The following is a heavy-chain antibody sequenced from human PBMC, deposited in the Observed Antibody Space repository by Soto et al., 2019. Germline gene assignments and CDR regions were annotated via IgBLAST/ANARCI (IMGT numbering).Heavy chain of an antibody. CDR3: ARVDCSGVSCYFPLGYYGMDV. Sequence: QVQLVQSGAEVKKPGASVKVSCKASGYTFTSYYMHWVRQAPGQGLEWMGIINPSGGSTSYEQKCQGRVTMTRDTSTSTVYMELSRLRSEDTAVYYCARVDCSGVSCYFPLGYYGMDVWGQGTTVTVSS. CDR1: GYTFTSYY. CDR2: INPSGGST. D-gene: IGHD2-15*01. V-gene: IGHV1-46*01. J-gene: IGHJ6*02.